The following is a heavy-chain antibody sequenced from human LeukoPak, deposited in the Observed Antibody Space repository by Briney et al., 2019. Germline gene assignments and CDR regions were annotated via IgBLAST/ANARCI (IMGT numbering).Heavy chain of an antibody. Sequence: SETLSLTCAVYGGSFSGYYWSWIRQPPGKGLEWIGEINHSGSTNYNPSLKSRVTISVDTSMNQFSLKLSSVTAADTAVYYCAREIGYSYGYRHFDYWGQGTLVTVSS. CDR1: GGSFSGYY. V-gene: IGHV4-34*01. CDR3: AREIGYSYGYRHFDY. CDR2: INHSGST. D-gene: IGHD5-18*01. J-gene: IGHJ4*02.